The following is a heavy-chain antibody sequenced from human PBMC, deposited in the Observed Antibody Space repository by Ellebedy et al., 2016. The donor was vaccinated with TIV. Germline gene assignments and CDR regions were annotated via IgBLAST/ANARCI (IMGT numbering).Heavy chain of an antibody. D-gene: IGHD1-26*01. V-gene: IGHV3-23*01. CDR3: AKAYSGSYSYFDY. CDR1: GFTFSSYA. J-gene: IGHJ4*02. CDR2: ISGSGGST. Sequence: GGSLRLSCAASGFTFSSYAMNWVRQAPGKGLEWVSGISGSGGSTYYADSVKGRFTISRDNSKNTLYLQMNSLRAEDTAVYYCAKAYSGSYSYFDYWGQGTLVTVSS.